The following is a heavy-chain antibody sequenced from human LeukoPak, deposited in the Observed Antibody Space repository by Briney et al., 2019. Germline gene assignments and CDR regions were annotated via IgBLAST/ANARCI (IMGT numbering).Heavy chain of an antibody. CDR2: IYYSGTT. CDR1: GFTFSSYG. J-gene: IGHJ3*02. V-gene: IGHV4-39*01. CDR3: ARHGRREALRHSAFEI. D-gene: IGHD3-16*01. Sequence: PGGSLRLSCAASGFTFSSYGMHWVRQAPGKGLEWIGSIYYSGTTYYNPSLTSRLTMSVDTSKNQFSLKLSSVTAADTAVYYCARHGRREALRHSAFEIWSQGTTVTVSS.